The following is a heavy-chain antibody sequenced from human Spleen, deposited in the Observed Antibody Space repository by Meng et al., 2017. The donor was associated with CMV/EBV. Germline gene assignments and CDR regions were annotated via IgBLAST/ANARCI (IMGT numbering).Heavy chain of an antibody. J-gene: IGHJ6*02. D-gene: IGHD3-3*01. CDR2: IKQDGSEK. CDR1: GFTFSSYS. CDR3: ARHTIFGVGGGMDV. V-gene: IGHV3-7*01. Sequence: GESLKISCAASGFTFSSYSMNWVRQAPGKGLEWVANIKQDGSEKYYVDSVKGRFTISRDNAKNSLYLQMNSLRAEDTAVYYCARHTIFGVGGGMDVWGQGTTVTVSS.